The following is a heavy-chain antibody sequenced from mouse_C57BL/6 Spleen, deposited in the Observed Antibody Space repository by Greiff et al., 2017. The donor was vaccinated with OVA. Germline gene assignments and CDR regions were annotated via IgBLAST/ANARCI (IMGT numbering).Heavy chain of an antibody. CDR1: GYSFTDYY. D-gene: IGHD3-2*02. V-gene: IGHV1-39*01. Sequence: EVQLQQPGPELVKPGASVKISCKASGYSFTDYYMNWVKQSNGKSLEWIGVINPTYSTTSYNQKFKGKATLTVDQSSSTAYMHLNSLTSEDSAVYYCARSPDSSGHPGAYGGKGTLVTVSA. J-gene: IGHJ3*01. CDR2: INPTYSTT. CDR3: ARSPDSSGHPGAY.